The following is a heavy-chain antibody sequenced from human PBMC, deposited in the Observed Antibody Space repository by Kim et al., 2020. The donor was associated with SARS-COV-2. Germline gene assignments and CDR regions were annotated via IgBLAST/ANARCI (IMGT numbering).Heavy chain of an antibody. CDR2: T. J-gene: IGHJ4*02. D-gene: IGHD6-13*01. V-gene: IGHV1-3*01. Sequence: TKYSEKCQGSVTITRDTSATTAYMELSSLTSEDTAVYYCARGIAVAATIDYWGQGTLVTVSS. CDR3: ARGIAVAATIDY.